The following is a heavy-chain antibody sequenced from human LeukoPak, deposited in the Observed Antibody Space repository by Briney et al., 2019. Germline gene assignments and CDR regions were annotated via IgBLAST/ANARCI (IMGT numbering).Heavy chain of an antibody. CDR3: ARDPTGDPLWFGESNYYYMDV. Sequence: QPGGSLRLSCAASGFTFSSYWMSWVRQAPGKGLEWVANIKQDGSEKYYVDSVKGRFTISRDNAKNSLYLQMNSLRAEDTAVYYCARDPTGDPLWFGESNYYYMDVWGKGTTVTISS. CDR2: IKQDGSEK. D-gene: IGHD3-10*01. J-gene: IGHJ6*03. CDR1: GFTFSSYW. V-gene: IGHV3-7*01.